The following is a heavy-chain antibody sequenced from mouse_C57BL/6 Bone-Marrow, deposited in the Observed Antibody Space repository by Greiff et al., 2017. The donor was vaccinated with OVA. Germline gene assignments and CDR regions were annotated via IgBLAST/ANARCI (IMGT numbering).Heavy chain of an antibody. D-gene: IGHD1-1*01. CDR1: GYSFTGYY. J-gene: IGHJ2*01. CDR2: INPSTGGT. Sequence: VQLQQSGPELVKPGASVKISCKASGYSFTGYYMNWVKQSPEKSLEWIGEINPSTGGTTYNQKFKAKATLTVDKSSSTAYMQLKSLTSEDSAVYYCARWRDYYGSSYGFDYWGQGTTLTVST. V-gene: IGHV1-42*01. CDR3: ARWRDYYGSSYGFDY.